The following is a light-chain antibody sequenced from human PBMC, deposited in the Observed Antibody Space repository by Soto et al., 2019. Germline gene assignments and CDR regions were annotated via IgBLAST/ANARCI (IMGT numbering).Light chain of an antibody. CDR1: SSDVGAYNY. J-gene: IGLJ3*02. CDR2: EVS. V-gene: IGLV2-14*03. Sequence: QSVLTQPASVSGSPGQSITISCTGTSSDVGAYNYVSWYQQHPGKAPKLMIYEVSNRPSGVSNRFSGSKPANTASLTISGLQAGDEADYYCSSYTSSSTWLFGGGTKLTVL. CDR3: SSYTSSSTWL.